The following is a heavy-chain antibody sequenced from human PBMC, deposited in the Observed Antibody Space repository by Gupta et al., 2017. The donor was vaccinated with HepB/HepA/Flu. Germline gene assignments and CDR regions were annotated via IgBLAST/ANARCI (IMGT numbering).Heavy chain of an antibody. J-gene: IGHJ3*02. CDR2: IIPIFGTA. CDR1: GGTFSSYA. V-gene: IGHV1-69*01. D-gene: IGHD2-2*01. CDR3: ARELNCSSTSCYVPHDAFDI. Sequence: QVQLVQSGAEVKKPGSSVKVSCKASGGTFSSYAISWVRQAPGQGLEWMGGIIPIFGTANYAQKFQGRVTITADESTSTAYMELSSLRSEDTAVYYCARELNCSSTSCYVPHDAFDIWGQGTMVTVSS.